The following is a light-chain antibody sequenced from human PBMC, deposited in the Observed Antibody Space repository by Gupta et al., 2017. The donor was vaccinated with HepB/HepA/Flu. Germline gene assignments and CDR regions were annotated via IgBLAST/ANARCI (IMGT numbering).Light chain of an antibody. V-gene: IGLV4-69*01. J-gene: IGLJ2*01. Sequence: QLVLTQSPSASASLGASVKLTCTLSSGSSSYAIAWHQQQPEKGPRYLMKLNSDGAHTKVDGIPDRFSGSSPGAERYLTISILQSEDEADYYCQTWGTGIVVFGGGTKLTVL. CDR2: LNSDGAH. CDR3: QTWGTGIVV. CDR1: SGSSSYA.